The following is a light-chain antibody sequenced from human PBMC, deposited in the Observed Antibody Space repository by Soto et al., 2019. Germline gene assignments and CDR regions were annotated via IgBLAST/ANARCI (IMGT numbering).Light chain of an antibody. CDR1: QSVGSSH. CDR2: GAS. V-gene: IGKV3-20*01. Sequence: EIMLTQSPDTLSLSPGERATLPCRASQSVGSSHLAWYQQKPGQAPRLLIYGASGRATGIPDRFSGSGSGTDFTLTISRLEPEDFAVYYCQQYGSAPWTFGQGTKVDIK. J-gene: IGKJ1*01. CDR3: QQYGSAPWT.